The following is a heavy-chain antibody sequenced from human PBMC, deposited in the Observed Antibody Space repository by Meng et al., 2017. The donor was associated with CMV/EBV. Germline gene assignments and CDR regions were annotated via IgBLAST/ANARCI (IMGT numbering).Heavy chain of an antibody. V-gene: IGHV3-21*01. CDR3: ARGDGSGHFDY. Sequence: QVVESGGGVVKPGWSPSLSCAASGFTFSSYSMNWVRQAPGKGLEWVSSISSSSSYIYYADSVKGRFTISRDNAKNSLYLQMNSLRAEDTAVYYCARGDGSGHFDYWGQGTLVTVSS. D-gene: IGHD3-10*01. J-gene: IGHJ4*02. CDR2: ISSSSSYI. CDR1: GFTFSSYS.